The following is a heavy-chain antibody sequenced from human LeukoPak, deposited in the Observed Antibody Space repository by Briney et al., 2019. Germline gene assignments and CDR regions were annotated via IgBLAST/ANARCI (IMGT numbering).Heavy chain of an antibody. V-gene: IGHV3-74*03. CDR3: ARRFYQTNVYDRHFDH. Sequence: TGGSLRLSCAASGFTFSRDWMHWVRQAPGKGPEWVSHISDDGSITTYADSVQGRFTISRDNAKSTMFLQMNSLRAEDTAVYFCARRFYQTNVYDRHFDHWGQGILVTVSS. J-gene: IGHJ4*02. D-gene: IGHD2-8*01. CDR2: ISDDGSIT. CDR1: GFTFSRDW.